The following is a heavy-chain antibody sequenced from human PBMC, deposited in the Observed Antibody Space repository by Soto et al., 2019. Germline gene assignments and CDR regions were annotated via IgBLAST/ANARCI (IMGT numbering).Heavy chain of an antibody. CDR3: ARDLDGSGSYFTDY. J-gene: IGHJ4*02. CDR1: GYSFTSTG. Sequence: QVQLVQSGAEVKKPGASVKVSCKASGYSFTSTGISWVRQAPGQGPEWMGWTSTFNGEAKYAQRLQGRVTMTTDTSTTTAHMELRSLTSDDTAVYYCARDLDGSGSYFTDYWGQGTLVTVAS. D-gene: IGHD3-10*01. CDR2: TSTFNGEA. V-gene: IGHV1-18*01.